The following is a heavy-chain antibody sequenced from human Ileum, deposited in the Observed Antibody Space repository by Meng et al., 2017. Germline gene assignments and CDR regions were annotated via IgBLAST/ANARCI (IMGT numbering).Heavy chain of an antibody. V-gene: IGHV4-4*02. CDR2: ISHSGST. D-gene: IGHD4-23*01. J-gene: IGHJ4*02. CDR1: SGSITSDTY. CDR3: ARHGGYYQGF. Sequence: GSLRLSCAVSSGSITSDTYWSWVRLPPGKGLEWIGQISHSGSTFYNPSLKSRVTMSVDKSKSQFSLMLTSVTAADTAVYYCARHGGYYQGFWGQGTLVTVSS.